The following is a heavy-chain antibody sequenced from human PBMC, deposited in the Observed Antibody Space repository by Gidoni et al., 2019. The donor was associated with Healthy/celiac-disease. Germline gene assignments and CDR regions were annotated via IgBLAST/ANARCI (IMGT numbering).Heavy chain of an antibody. CDR1: GGSVSAYY. CDR2: INHSGST. V-gene: IGHV4-34*01. J-gene: IGHJ4*02. CDR3: ARGSFGGGRPVYNNYPSAKRTFFSLDY. Sequence: QVQLQQWGAGLLKPSETLSPTCAAYGGSVSAYYWSWIRQPPGKGLEWSGEINHSGSTNYNPSLKSRVTISVDTSKNQFPLKLSSVAAANTAVYYWARGSFGGGRPVYNNYPSAKRTFFSLDYWGQGTLVTVSS. D-gene: IGHD4-4*01.